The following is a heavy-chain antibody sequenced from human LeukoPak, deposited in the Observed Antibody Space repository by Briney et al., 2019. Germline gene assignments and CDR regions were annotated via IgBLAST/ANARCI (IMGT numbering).Heavy chain of an antibody. D-gene: IGHD4/OR15-4a*01. Sequence: GGSLRLFCAVSGFTASGDYMSWLRQAPGRGLEWVSVIYADFDNTDYADSVRGRFTISRDSSKNTLYLHMNSLRVEDTATYFCARALNRHIGAFEYWGQGALVTVSS. CDR3: ARALNRHIGAFEY. J-gene: IGHJ4*02. CDR1: GFTASGDY. V-gene: IGHV3-53*01. CDR2: IYADFDNT.